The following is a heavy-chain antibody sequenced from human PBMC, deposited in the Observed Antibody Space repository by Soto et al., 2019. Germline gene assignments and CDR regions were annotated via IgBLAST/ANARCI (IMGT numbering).Heavy chain of an antibody. CDR2: ISYDGSNK. Sequence: GGSLRLSCAASGFTFSSYGMHWVRQAPGKGLEWVAVISYDGSNKYYADSVRGRFTISRDNSKNTLYLQMNSLRAEDTAVYYCAKESYGQGNWFDPWGQGTLVTVSS. D-gene: IGHD2-8*01. CDR3: AKESYGQGNWFDP. CDR1: GFTFSSYG. V-gene: IGHV3-30*18. J-gene: IGHJ5*02.